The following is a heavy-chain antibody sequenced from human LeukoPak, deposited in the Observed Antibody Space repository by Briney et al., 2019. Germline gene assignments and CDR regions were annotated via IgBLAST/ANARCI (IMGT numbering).Heavy chain of an antibody. CDR1: GYSFTSYW. V-gene: IGHV5-51*01. CDR3: ARGPKYDFWSGYPYYFDY. D-gene: IGHD3-3*01. CDR2: IYPGDSDT. Sequence: GESLKISFKGSGYSFTSYWIGWVRPMPGKGLEWMVIIYPGDSDTRYSPSFQGQVTISADKSISTAYLQWSSLKASDTAMYYCARGPKYDFWSGYPYYFDYWGQGTLVTVSS. J-gene: IGHJ4*02.